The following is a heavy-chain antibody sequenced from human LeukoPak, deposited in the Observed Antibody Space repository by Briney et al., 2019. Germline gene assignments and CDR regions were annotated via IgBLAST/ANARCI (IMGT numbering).Heavy chain of an antibody. Sequence: SETLSLTCTVSGGSISSYYWSWIRQPPGKGLEWIGYIYYSGSTNYNPSLKSRVTIPVDTSKNQFSLKLSSVTAADTAVYYCARGQYSSSWYDYWGQGTLVTVSS. J-gene: IGHJ4*02. D-gene: IGHD6-13*01. CDR3: ARGQYSSSWYDY. V-gene: IGHV4-59*01. CDR1: GGSISSYY. CDR2: IYYSGST.